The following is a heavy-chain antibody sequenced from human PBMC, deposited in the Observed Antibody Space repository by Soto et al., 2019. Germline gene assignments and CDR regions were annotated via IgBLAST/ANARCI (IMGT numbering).Heavy chain of an antibody. V-gene: IGHV4-39*07. Sequence: SETLSLTCTVSGGSISSSSYYWGWIRQPPGKGLEWIGNIYYSGSTYYNPSLKSRVTISVDTSKNQFSLKLSSVTASDTAVYYCARTRAVWFDPWGQGTLVTVSS. CDR1: GGSISSSSYY. J-gene: IGHJ5*02. CDR3: ARTRAVWFDP. CDR2: IYYSGST. D-gene: IGHD6-19*01.